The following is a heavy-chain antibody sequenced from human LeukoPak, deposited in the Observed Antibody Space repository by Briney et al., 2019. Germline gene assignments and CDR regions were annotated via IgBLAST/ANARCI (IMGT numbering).Heavy chain of an antibody. D-gene: IGHD4-23*01. Sequence: ASVKVSCKASGYTFTSYGISWVRQAPGQGLEWMGWISAYNGNTNYAQKLQGRVTMTTDTSMSTAYMDLRSLRSDDTAVYYCARDNSMHERGWWFDPWGQGTLVTVSS. V-gene: IGHV1-18*01. CDR1: GYTFTSYG. CDR3: ARDNSMHERGWWFDP. CDR2: ISAYNGNT. J-gene: IGHJ5*02.